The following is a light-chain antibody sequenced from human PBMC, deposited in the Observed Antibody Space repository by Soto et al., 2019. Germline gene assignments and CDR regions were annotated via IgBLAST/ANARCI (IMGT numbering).Light chain of an antibody. CDR1: SSDVGAYDY. V-gene: IGLV2-14*01. CDR2: EVS. J-gene: IGLJ3*02. CDR3: SSYTTSNTWV. Sequence: QSALTQPASVCGSPGQSITISCTGTSSDVGAYDYVSWYQQHPGKAPKFMLYEVSNRPSGLSNRFSGSKSGNTASLTISGLQAEDEADYYCSSYTTSNTWVFGGGTKLTVL.